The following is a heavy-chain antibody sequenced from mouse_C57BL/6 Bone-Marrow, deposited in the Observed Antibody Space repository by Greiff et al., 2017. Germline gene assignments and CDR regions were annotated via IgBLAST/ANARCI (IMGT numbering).Heavy chain of an antibody. V-gene: IGHV1-54*01. J-gene: IGHJ2*01. D-gene: IGHD2-2*01. CDR1: GYAFTNYL. Sequence: VQLQQSGAELVRPGTSVKVSCKASGYAFTNYLIEWVKQRPGQGLEWIGVINPGSGGTNYNEKFKGKATLTADTSSSTAYMQLSSLTSEDSAVYFCARSHYGYGRFDWGQGTTLTVSS. CDR2: INPGSGGT. CDR3: ARSHYGYGRFD.